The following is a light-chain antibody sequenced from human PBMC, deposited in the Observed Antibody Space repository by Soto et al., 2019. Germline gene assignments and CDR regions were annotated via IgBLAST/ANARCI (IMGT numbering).Light chain of an antibody. Sequence: DIQMTQSPSSLSASVGDRVTITCRASQGISTFLNWYQHKPGKAPKLLIYAASSLQSGVPSRFSGIGSETDFTLTISSLQPEDFATYSCQQSYSTTWTFGQGTTVE. V-gene: IGKV1-39*01. CDR1: QGISTF. J-gene: IGKJ1*01. CDR3: QQSYSTTWT. CDR2: AAS.